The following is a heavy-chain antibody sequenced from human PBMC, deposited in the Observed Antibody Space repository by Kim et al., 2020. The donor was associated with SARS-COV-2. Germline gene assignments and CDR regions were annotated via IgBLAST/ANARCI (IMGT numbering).Heavy chain of an antibody. V-gene: IGHV4-31*03. Sequence: SETLSLTCTVSAGSINSGGYYWSWIRHHPMKGLEYIGYIYYSGSTYYNPSLKSRVAISIDTSKNQFSLKLSSVTAADTAGYYCARDRGWGFFDYWGQGTLVTVSS. CDR3: ARDRGWGFFDY. CDR1: AGSINSGGYY. J-gene: IGHJ4*02. CDR2: IYYSGST. D-gene: IGHD3-16*01.